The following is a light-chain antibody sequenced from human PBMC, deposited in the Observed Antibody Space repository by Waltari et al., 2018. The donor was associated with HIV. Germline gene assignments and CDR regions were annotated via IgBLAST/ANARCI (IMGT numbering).Light chain of an antibody. V-gene: IGLV2-8*01. Sequence: QSALTQPPSASGSPGQPVTISCTGTSSDVGSYNYVSWYQQHPGKAPKLMIYEVTKRPSGVPDRFSGSKSGNTASLTVSGLQAEDEADYYCSSYAGSNILVFGGGTKLTVL. CDR2: EVT. CDR1: SSDVGSYNY. CDR3: SSYAGSNILV. J-gene: IGLJ2*01.